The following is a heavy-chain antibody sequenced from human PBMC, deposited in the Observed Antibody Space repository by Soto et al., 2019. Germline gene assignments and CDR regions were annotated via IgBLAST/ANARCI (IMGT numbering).Heavy chain of an antibody. CDR1: GGTFSSYA. CDR2: IIPIFGTA. V-gene: IGHV1-69*13. CDR3: ARADSSGYYPFDY. Sequence: GASVKVSCKASGGTFSSYAISWVRQAPGQGLEWMGGIIPIFGTANYAQKFQGRVTITADESTSTAYMELSSLRSGDTAVYYCARADSSGYYPFDYWGQGTLVTVSS. J-gene: IGHJ4*02. D-gene: IGHD3-22*01.